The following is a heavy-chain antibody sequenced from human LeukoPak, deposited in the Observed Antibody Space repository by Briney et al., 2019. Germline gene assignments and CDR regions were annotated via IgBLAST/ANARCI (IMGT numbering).Heavy chain of an antibody. Sequence: PSETLSLTCTVSGGSISSGDYYWSWIRQPPGKGLEWIGYIYYSGSTYYNPSLKSRVTISVDTSKNQSSLKLGSVTAADTAVYYCARDPGAAAQFDYWGQGTLVTVSS. CDR1: GGSISSGDYY. CDR2: IYYSGST. CDR3: ARDPGAAAQFDY. J-gene: IGHJ4*02. V-gene: IGHV4-30-4*08. D-gene: IGHD6-13*01.